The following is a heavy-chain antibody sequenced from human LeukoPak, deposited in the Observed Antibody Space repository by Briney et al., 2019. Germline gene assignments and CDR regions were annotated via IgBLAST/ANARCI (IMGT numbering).Heavy chain of an antibody. CDR3: ARHRAAPTTSISSSWSPELDY. CDR1: GYTFTGYY. V-gene: IGHV1-2*02. D-gene: IGHD6-13*01. Sequence: ASVKVSCKASGYTFTGYYMHWVRQAPGQGLEWMGWINPNSGGTNYAQKFQGRVTMTRDTSISTAYMELSRLRSDDTAVYYCARHRAAPTTSISSSWSPELDYWGQGTLVTVSS. J-gene: IGHJ4*02. CDR2: INPNSGGT.